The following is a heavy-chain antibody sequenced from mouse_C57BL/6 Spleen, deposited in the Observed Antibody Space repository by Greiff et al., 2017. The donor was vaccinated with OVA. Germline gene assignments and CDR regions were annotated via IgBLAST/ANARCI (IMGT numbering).Heavy chain of an antibody. CDR1: GYTFTTYP. J-gene: IGHJ2*01. CDR3: ARGIYYDYDLGY. Sequence: VHLVESGAELVKPGASVKMSCKASGYTFTTYPIEWMKQNHGKSLEWIGNFHPYNEDTKYNEKFKGKATLTVEKSSSTVYLELSRLTSDDSAVYYCARGIYYDYDLGYWGQGTTLTVSS. D-gene: IGHD2-4*01. CDR2: FHPYNEDT. V-gene: IGHV1-47*01.